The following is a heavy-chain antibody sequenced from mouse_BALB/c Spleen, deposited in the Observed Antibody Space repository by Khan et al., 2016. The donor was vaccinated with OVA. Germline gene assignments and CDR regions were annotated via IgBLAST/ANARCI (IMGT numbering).Heavy chain of an antibody. Sequence: QVQLKESGPGLVEPSQILSITCTVSGFSLTSFGVHWVRQPPGKGLEWLGVIWAGGSINYNSALMSRLSISKDNSKSQVCLKMNSLQTDDTAIYYCTRLEAIWSQGTMLTVSS. CDR2: IWAGGSI. D-gene: IGHD3-2*02. V-gene: IGHV2-9*02. CDR3: TRLEAI. CDR1: GFSLTSFG. J-gene: IGHJ2*01.